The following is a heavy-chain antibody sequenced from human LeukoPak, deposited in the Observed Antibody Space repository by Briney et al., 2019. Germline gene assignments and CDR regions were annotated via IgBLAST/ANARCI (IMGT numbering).Heavy chain of an antibody. CDR3: ASSNLRKDAFDI. CDR1: GDSASSNSAA. D-gene: IGHD2-2*01. J-gene: IGHJ3*02. CDR2: TYYRSKWYN. Sequence: SQTLSLTCAISGDSASSNSAAWNWIRQSPSRGLEWLGGTYYRSKWYNDYALSVKTRITINPDTSKNQFSLQLNSLTPDDTAVYYCASSNLRKDAFDIWGQGTMVTVSS. V-gene: IGHV6-1*01.